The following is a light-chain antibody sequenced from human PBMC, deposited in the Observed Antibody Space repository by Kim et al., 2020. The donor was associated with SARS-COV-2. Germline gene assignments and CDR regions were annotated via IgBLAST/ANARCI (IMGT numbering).Light chain of an antibody. Sequence: SRGQTASITGPGDKWGEKYACWYKQKPARSPGRVFYQDTTGPSGFPERFSGSNSGNTATLTTSGTRAMIEADYYCRAWDSSTYGLGTGTKVTFL. CDR1: KWGEKY. V-gene: IGLV3-1*01. J-gene: IGLJ1*01. CDR2: QDT. CDR3: RAWDSSTYG.